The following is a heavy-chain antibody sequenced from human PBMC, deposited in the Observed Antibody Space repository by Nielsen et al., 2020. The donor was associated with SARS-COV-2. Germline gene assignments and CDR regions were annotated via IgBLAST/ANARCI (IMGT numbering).Heavy chain of an antibody. CDR3: ARVGGSYSWFDP. CDR1: GYTFKSYD. D-gene: IGHD1-26*01. Sequence: SVKVSCKASGYTFKSYDINWVRQAPGQGLEWMGGIIPIFGTANYAQKFQGRVTITADKSTSTAYMELSSLRSEDTAVYYCARVGGSYSWFDPWGQGTLVTVSS. CDR2: IIPIFGTA. J-gene: IGHJ5*02. V-gene: IGHV1-69*06.